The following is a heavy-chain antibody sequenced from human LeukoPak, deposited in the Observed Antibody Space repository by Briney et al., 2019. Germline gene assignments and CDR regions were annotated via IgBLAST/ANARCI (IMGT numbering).Heavy chain of an antibody. CDR1: GFTVSSNY. D-gene: IGHD2-21*01. CDR3: AKDPRGRLLDAFDI. Sequence: PGGSLRLSCAASGFTVSSNYMSWVRQAPGKGLEWVSVIYSDGTTYYADSVKGRFAISRDSSKNTLYLQMNSLRAEDTAVYYCAKDPRGRLLDAFDIWGQGTMVTVSS. V-gene: IGHV3-53*01. CDR2: IYSDGTT. J-gene: IGHJ3*02.